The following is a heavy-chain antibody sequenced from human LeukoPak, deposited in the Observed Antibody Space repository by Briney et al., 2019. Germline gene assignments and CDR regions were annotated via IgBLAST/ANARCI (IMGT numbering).Heavy chain of an antibody. V-gene: IGHV3-23*01. CDR3: AKDPHPDSSSWYNWFDP. J-gene: IGHJ5*02. Sequence: GGSLRLSCAASGFTFSSYAMSWVRQAPGKGREWVSAISGSGGSTYYADSVKGRFTISRDNSKNTLYLQMNSLRAEDTAVYYCAKDPHPDSSSWYNWFDPWGQGTLVTVSS. D-gene: IGHD6-13*01. CDR1: GFTFSSYA. CDR2: ISGSGGST.